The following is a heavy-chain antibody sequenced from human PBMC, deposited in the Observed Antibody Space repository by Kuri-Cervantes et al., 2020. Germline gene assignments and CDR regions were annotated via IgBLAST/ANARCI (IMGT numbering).Heavy chain of an antibody. D-gene: IGHD2-21*01. Sequence: GGSLRLSCKDSGYSFTTYWIGWVRQMPGKGLEWMGIIYPGDSDTRYSPSFQGQVTISADKSISTAYLQWSSLKASDTAMYYCARGGTYCGGDCYSEYFQHWGQGTLVTVSS. V-gene: IGHV5-51*01. CDR1: GYSFTTYW. J-gene: IGHJ1*01. CDR2: IYPGDSDT. CDR3: ARGGTYCGGDCYSEYFQH.